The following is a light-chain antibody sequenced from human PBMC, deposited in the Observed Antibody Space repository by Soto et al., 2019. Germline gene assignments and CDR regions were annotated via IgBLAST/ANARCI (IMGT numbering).Light chain of an antibody. CDR1: SSDVGGYNF. Sequence: QSVLTQPASVSGSPGQSITISCTGTSSDVGGYNFVSWYQQHPDKAPKLIIYDVSNRPSGVSTRFSASKSGNTASLTISGRQPEDEAAYYCSSYTTSVTLVFGGGTQLTVL. CDR3: SSYTTSVTLV. J-gene: IGLJ2*01. V-gene: IGLV2-14*01. CDR2: DVS.